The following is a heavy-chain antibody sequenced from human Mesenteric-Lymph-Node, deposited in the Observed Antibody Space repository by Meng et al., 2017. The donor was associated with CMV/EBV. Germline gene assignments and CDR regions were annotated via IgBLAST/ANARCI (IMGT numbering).Heavy chain of an antibody. CDR1: GFTFSTYW. Sequence: GGSLRLSCAASGFTFSTYWMSWVRQAPGKGLEWVANIKHDGSDKYYVASVKGRFTISRDNAKNSLYLQMNSLRAEDTALYYCAKTEDSDYNDPTGPFDIWGQGTMVTVSS. V-gene: IGHV3-7*03. CDR3: AKTEDSDYNDPTGPFDI. CDR2: IKHDGSDK. D-gene: IGHD4-11*01. J-gene: IGHJ3*02.